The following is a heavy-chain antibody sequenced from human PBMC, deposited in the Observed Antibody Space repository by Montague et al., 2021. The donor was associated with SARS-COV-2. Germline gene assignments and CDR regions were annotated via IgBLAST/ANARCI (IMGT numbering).Heavy chain of an antibody. Sequence: SETLSLTCAVYGGSFSGYYWNWIRQPPGKGLEWIGEINHSGSTNYNPSLKSRVTMSVDTSKNQFSLKLSSVTAADTAVYYCARVARQGYGFRLGSFESWGQGTLGNVSS. CDR1: GGSFSGYY. J-gene: IGHJ4*02. V-gene: IGHV4-34*01. CDR2: INHSGST. D-gene: IGHD3-10*01. CDR3: ARVARQGYGFRLGSFES.